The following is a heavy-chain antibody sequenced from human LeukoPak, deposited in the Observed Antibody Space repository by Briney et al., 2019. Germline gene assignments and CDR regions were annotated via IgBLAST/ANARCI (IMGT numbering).Heavy chain of an antibody. D-gene: IGHD5-18*01. J-gene: IGHJ4*02. CDR1: GFTFSSYS. CDR3: ARDGGYSYGL. V-gene: IGHV3-48*04. CDR2: ISSSSSTM. Sequence: GGSLRLSCAASGFTFSSYSMNWVRQAPGKGLEWVSYISSSSSTMYYADSVKGRFTISRDNAKSSLYLQMNSLRAEDTAVYYCARDGGYSYGLWGQGTLVTVSS.